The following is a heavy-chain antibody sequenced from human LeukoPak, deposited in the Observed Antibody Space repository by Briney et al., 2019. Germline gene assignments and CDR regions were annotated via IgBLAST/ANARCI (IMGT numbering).Heavy chain of an antibody. D-gene: IGHD1-26*01. CDR2: ISAYNGNT. V-gene: IGHV1-18*01. Sequence: ASVKVSCKASGYTFTSYGISWVRQAPGQGLEWMGWISAYNGNTNYAQKFQGRVTMTRDTSISTAYMELSRLRSDDTAVYYCARVEGANARFFDYWGQGTLVTVSS. J-gene: IGHJ4*02. CDR3: ARVEGANARFFDY. CDR1: GYTFTSYG.